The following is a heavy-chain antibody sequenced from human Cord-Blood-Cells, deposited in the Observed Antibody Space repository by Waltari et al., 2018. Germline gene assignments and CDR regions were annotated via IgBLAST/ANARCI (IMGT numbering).Heavy chain of an antibody. Sequence: LEWVSSISSSSSYIYYADSVKGRFTISRDNAKNSLYLQMNSLRAEDTAVYYCARRGTTETIDYWGQGTLVTVSS. CDR2: ISSSSSYI. CDR3: ARRGTTETIDY. D-gene: IGHD4-17*01. J-gene: IGHJ4*02. V-gene: IGHV3-21*01.